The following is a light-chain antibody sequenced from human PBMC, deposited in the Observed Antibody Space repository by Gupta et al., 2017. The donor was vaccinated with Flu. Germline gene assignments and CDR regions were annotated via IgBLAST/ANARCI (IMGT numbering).Light chain of an antibody. CDR2: QDT. J-gene: IGLJ1*01. Sequence: SYELTQSPSVSVSPGQTVSITCSGDKLGEKYACWYQQKAGQSPVLVVYQDTRRPSGIPERVSGSIAGNTATLTISGTQVMDEAYYYCQAWDAGTAGVFGTGTRVTVL. CDR3: QAWDAGTAGV. CDR1: KLGEKY. V-gene: IGLV3-1*01.